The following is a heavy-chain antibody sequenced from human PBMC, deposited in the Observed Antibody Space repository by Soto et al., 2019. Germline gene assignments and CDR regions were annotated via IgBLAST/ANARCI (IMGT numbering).Heavy chain of an antibody. CDR1: GGSIRSGDYY. CDR2: IYYSGST. Sequence: SETLSLTCTVSGGSIRSGDYYWSWIRQPPGKGLEWIGYIYYSGSTYYNPSLKSRVTISVDTSKNQFSLKLSSVTAADTAVYYCARGTTYSSGWYGAFDIWGQGTMVTVSS. J-gene: IGHJ3*02. CDR3: ARGTTYSSGWYGAFDI. D-gene: IGHD6-19*01. V-gene: IGHV4-30-4*02.